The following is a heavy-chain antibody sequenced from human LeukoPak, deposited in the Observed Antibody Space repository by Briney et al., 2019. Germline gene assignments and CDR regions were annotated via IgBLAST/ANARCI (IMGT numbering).Heavy chain of an antibody. Sequence: SETLSLTCTVSGGSISSYYWSWIRQPAGKGLEWIGRIYTSGSTNYNPSLKSRVTMSVDTSKNQFSLKLSSVTAADTAVYYCAREERTFSSSWSPFDYWGQGTLVTVSS. D-gene: IGHD6-13*01. J-gene: IGHJ4*02. CDR3: AREERTFSSSWSPFDY. CDR1: GGSISSYY. CDR2: IYTSGST. V-gene: IGHV4-4*07.